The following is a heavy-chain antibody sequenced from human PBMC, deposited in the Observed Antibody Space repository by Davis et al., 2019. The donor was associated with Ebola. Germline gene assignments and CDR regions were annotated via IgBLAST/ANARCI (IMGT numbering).Heavy chain of an antibody. J-gene: IGHJ5*02. D-gene: IGHD6-19*01. V-gene: IGHV1-2*02. CDR3: ASQFLSGPARNWFDP. Sequence: ASVKVSCKASGYTFTGYYMHWVRQAPGQGLEWMGWINPNSGGTNYAQKFQDRVTMTRDTSISTAYMELSRLRSDDTAVYYCASQFLSGPARNWFDPWGQGTLVTVSS. CDR2: INPNSGGT. CDR1: GYTFTGYY.